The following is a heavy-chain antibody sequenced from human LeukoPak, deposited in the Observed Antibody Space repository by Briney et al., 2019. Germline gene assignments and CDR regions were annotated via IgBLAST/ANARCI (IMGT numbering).Heavy chain of an antibody. D-gene: IGHD7-27*01. CDR2: IYSGGST. CDR1: GFTVSSNY. J-gene: IGHJ6*03. CDR3: ARAHWGLNLDDYYYYMDV. V-gene: IGHV3-53*01. Sequence: GGSLRLSCAASGFTVSSNYMSWVRQAPGKGLEWVSVIYSGGSTYYADSVKGRFTISRDNSKNTLYLQMNSLRAEDTAVYYCARAHWGLNLDDYYYYMDVWGKGTTVTVSS.